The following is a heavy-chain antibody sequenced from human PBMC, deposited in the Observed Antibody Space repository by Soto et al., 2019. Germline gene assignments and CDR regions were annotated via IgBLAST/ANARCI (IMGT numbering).Heavy chain of an antibody. Sequence: GGSLRLSCAASGFAFSGFEMNWVRQAPGKGLEWVSYISSGASNMYYADSVKGRFTISRDNARSSLYLQMNSLRVEDTAVYYCARDPNYDFWSGYRNKEGTYGMDVWGQGTTVTVSS. D-gene: IGHD3-3*01. CDR3: ARDPNYDFWSGYRNKEGTYGMDV. CDR2: ISSGASNM. CDR1: GFAFSGFE. V-gene: IGHV3-48*03. J-gene: IGHJ6*02.